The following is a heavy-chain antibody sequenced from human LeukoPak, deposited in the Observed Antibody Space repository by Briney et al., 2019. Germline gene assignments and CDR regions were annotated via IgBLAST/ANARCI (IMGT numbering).Heavy chain of an antibody. CDR3: AKHGLPLVVISAPLDY. CDR1: GFTVSSNS. D-gene: IGHD2-15*01. CDR2: IRYDGSNK. V-gene: IGHV3-30*02. Sequence: GGSLRLSCTVSGFTVSSNSMSWVRQAPGKGLEWVAFIRYDGSNKYYADSAKGRFTISRDNSKNTVYLQMNSLRAEDTAVYYCAKHGLPLVVISAPLDYWGQGTLVTVAS. J-gene: IGHJ4*02.